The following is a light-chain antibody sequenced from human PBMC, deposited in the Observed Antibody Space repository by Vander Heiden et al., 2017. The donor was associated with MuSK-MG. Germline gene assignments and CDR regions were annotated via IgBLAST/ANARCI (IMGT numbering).Light chain of an antibody. V-gene: IGKV1-5*03. CDR1: HHIGDF. J-gene: IGKJ1*01. CDR2: RAS. Sequence: DIQMTQSPSTLSASVGDRVTITCRASHHIGDFLAWYQHKPGKAPDLLIYRASVLDNGVPSRFRGTGSGTEFTLTISGLLPDDVATYYCQEYETFWTFGQGTKVEVK. CDR3: QEYETFWT.